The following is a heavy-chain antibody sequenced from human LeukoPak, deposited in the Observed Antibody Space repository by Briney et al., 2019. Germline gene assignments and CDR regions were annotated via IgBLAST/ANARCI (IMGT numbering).Heavy chain of an antibody. CDR2: ISGSGGST. CDR3: ARDAGNGRYFDYFDY. D-gene: IGHD3-9*01. J-gene: IGHJ4*02. V-gene: IGHV3-23*01. Sequence: GGSLRLSCAASGFTFSSYAMSWVRQAPGKGLEWVSAISGSGGSTYYADSVKGRFTISRDNSKNTLYLQMNSLRAEDTAVYYCARDAGNGRYFDYFDYWGQGTLVTVSS. CDR1: GFTFSSYA.